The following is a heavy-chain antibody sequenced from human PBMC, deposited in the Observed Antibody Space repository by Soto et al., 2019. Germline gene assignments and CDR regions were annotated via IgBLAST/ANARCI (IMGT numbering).Heavy chain of an antibody. CDR2: ISYDGSNK. CDR3: XREGQLELSPWGDAFDI. CDR1: GFTFSSYA. D-gene: IGHD1-1*01. V-gene: IGHV3-30-3*01. Sequence: GGSLRLSCTASGFTFSSYAMHWVRQAPGKGLEWVAVISYDGSNKYYADSVKGRFTISRDNSKNTLYLQMNSLRAEDTAVYYCXREGQLELSPWGDAFDIWGQGTMVTVSS. J-gene: IGHJ3*02.